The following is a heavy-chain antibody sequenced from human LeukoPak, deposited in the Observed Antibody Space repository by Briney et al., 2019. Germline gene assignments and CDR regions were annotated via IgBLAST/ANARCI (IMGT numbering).Heavy chain of an antibody. CDR3: AKDLTKRPNSWYI. CDR2: DGNNK. V-gene: IGHV3-30-3*02. CDR1: ALDLATNG. Sequence: QAGGCLRPAYPVAALDLATNGAGSVRQAPGKGLEWVAVDGNNKYYADSVKGRFTLSRDNSKNTLYLQMNSLGAERTAVYYRAKDLTKRPNSWYIGGRGTMVTVSS. D-gene: IGHD1-14*01. J-gene: IGHJ3*02.